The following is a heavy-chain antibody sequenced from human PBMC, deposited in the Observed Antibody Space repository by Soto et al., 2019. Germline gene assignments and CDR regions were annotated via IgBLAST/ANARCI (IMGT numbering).Heavy chain of an antibody. V-gene: IGHV4-59*01. CDR2: IYCSGST. Sequence: PSETLSLTCTVSGGSISIYYWSWIRQPPGKGLEWIGYIYCSGSTNYNPSLKSRVTISVDTSKNQFSLKLSSVTAADTALHYCATAKLDTAMVPYSSSGTDVWDQGAPV. J-gene: IGHJ6*02. CDR3: ATAKLDTAMVPYSSSGTDV. CDR1: GGSISIYY. D-gene: IGHD5-18*01.